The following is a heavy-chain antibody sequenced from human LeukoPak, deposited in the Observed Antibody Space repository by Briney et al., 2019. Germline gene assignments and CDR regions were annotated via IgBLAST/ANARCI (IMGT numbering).Heavy chain of an antibody. CDR3: ARGSTYYDSSGQVPFDY. J-gene: IGHJ4*02. D-gene: IGHD3-22*01. CDR1: GFTFSSYA. Sequence: PGGSLRLSCAASGFTFSSYAMSWVRQAPGKGLEWVSTISASGGNTFYADSVKGRFTISRHNSKNTLHLQMNSLRAEDTAVYYCARGSTYYDSSGQVPFDYWGQGTLVTVSS. CDR2: ISASGGNT. V-gene: IGHV3-23*01.